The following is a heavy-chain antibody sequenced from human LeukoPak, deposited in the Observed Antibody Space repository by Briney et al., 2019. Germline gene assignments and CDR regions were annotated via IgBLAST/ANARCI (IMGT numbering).Heavy chain of an antibody. CDR3: ARGHHTRGVYDY. D-gene: IGHD3-10*01. Sequence: GGSLRLSCAASGFTFSGFWMKWVRQAPGKGLEWEANINQDESQKYYVDSVKGRFTISRDNAKNSLYLQMNSLRAEDTAVYYCARGHHTRGVYDYWGQGTLVTVSS. V-gene: IGHV3-7*01. CDR2: INQDESQK. J-gene: IGHJ4*02. CDR1: GFTFSGFW.